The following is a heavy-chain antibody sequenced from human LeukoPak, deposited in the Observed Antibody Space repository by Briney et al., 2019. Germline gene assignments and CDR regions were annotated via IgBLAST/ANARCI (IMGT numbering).Heavy chain of an antibody. CDR2: IYPGDSDT. V-gene: IGHV5-51*01. Sequence: GESLKISCKGSGYSFTSYWIGWVRQMPGKGLEWLGIIYPGDSDTRYSPSFQGQVTISADKYISTAYLQWSSLKASDTAMYYCARRYSGSYYVVDYWGQGTLVTVSS. J-gene: IGHJ4*02. D-gene: IGHD1-26*01. CDR3: ARRYSGSYYVVDY. CDR1: GYSFTSYW.